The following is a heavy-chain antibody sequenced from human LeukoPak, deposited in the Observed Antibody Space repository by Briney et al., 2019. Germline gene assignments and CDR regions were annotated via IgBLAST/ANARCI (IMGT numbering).Heavy chain of an antibody. CDR2: MYPNGRT. CDR3: VRRQAFDL. J-gene: IGHJ3*01. CDR1: GFAVTSNY. V-gene: IGHV3-53*01. Sequence: PGGSLRLSCAASGFAVTSNYFNWVRQALGKGPEWVSIMYPNGRTYYRDSVKGRFTISRDNSKNTLYLQMNSLRAEDTGVYYCVRRQAFDLWGQGTMVTVSS.